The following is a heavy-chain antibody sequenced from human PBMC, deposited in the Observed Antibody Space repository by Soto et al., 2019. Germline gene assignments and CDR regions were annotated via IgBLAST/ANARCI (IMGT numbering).Heavy chain of an antibody. CDR1: GFSLSTSGLG. CDR3: TREIRGVISN. V-gene: IGHV2-5*02. CDR2: IYWDDDD. J-gene: IGHJ4*02. Sequence: QITLEESGPPLVKPTQTLTLTCNFSGFSLSTSGLGVSWIRQPPGKALEWLALIYWDDDDRYSPSLKMRLSTRKDTCKKQVVLPLTHEDRASAAPYFCTREIRGVISNRGPGTRVTV. D-gene: IGHD3-10*01.